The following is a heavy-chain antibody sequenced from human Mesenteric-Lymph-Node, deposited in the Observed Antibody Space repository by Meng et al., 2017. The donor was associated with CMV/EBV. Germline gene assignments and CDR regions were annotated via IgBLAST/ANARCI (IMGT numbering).Heavy chain of an antibody. Sequence: SETLSLTCTVSGGSISRSNYHWGWIRQPPGKGLEWIGEINHSGSTNYNPSLKSRVTISVDTSKNQFSLKLSSVTAADTAVYYCARVRRRYCSSTSCYHAEYFQHWGQGTLVTVSS. D-gene: IGHD2-2*01. CDR3: ARVRRRYCSSTSCYHAEYFQH. CDR2: INHSGST. CDR1: GGSISRSNYH. V-gene: IGHV4-39*07. J-gene: IGHJ1*01.